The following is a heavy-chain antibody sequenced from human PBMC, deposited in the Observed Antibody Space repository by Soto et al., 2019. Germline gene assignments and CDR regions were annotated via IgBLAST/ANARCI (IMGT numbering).Heavy chain of an antibody. CDR1: GGSFSGYY. Sequence: SETLSLTCAVYGGSFSGYYWRWIRQPPGKGLEWIGEINHSGSTNYNPSLKSRVTISVDTSKNQFSLKLRSVTAADTAVYYCARRYYDFWSGYYYYYGMEVWGQGTTVTVSS. CDR3: ARRYYDFWSGYYYYYGMEV. V-gene: IGHV4-34*01. D-gene: IGHD3-3*01. J-gene: IGHJ6*02. CDR2: INHSGST.